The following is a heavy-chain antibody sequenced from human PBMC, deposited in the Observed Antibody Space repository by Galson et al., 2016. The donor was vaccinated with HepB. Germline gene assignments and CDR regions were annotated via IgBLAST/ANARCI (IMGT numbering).Heavy chain of an antibody. D-gene: IGHD3-10*01. CDR1: GGSISSGSYF. CDR2: MFTSGNS. J-gene: IGHJ3*02. CDR3: ARVMDRFFDSLDI. Sequence: SETLSLTCTVSGGSISSGSYFCNWIRQPAGKGLEWIGSMFTSGNSNYNPSLKSRVTISVDTSKNQFSLKVTSVTAADTAVYFCARVMDRFFDSLDIWGQGTMVTVSS. V-gene: IGHV4-61*10.